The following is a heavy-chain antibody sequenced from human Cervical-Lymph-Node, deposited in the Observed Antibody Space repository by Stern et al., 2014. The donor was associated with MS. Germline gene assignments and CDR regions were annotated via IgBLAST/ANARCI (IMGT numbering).Heavy chain of an antibody. V-gene: IGHV4-30-4*01. D-gene: IGHD1-26*01. Sequence: QVQLQESGPGLVKPSQSLSLTCTVSGGSISGGGYSWTWIRQSPGKGLGRIGYIYDSGSNHFNPSLKSRVAISIDTSKNQFSLQLTSVTAADTAVYYCARGIRYSGSYYSAYYFDSWGQGTLVTVSS. J-gene: IGHJ4*02. CDR1: GGSISGGGYS. CDR2: IYDSGSN. CDR3: ARGIRYSGSYYSAYYFDS.